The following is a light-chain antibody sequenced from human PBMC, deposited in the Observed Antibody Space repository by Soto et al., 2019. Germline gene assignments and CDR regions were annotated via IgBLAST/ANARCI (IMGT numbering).Light chain of an antibody. Sequence: DIVMTQSPDSLAVSLGERATINCKSSQSVLYSSNNKNYLAWYQQKPGQPPKLLIYWASTRESGVPDRFSGSGSGTDFTLTISSLEAEDVEVYYCQQYYSTPRTFSQGTTVEVK. CDR1: QSVLYSSNNKNY. J-gene: IGKJ1*01. CDR3: QQYYSTPRT. CDR2: WAS. V-gene: IGKV4-1*01.